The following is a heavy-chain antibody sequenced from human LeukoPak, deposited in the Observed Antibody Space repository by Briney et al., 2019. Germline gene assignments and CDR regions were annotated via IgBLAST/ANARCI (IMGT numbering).Heavy chain of an antibody. D-gene: IGHD3-16*01. Sequence: GGSLRLSCAASGFTFSSYAMSWVRQAPGKGLEWVSAISGSGGSTYYADSVRGRFTISRDNSKNTLYLQMSSLRAEDTAVYYCAKDLAVLTVAFDYWGQGTLVTVSS. J-gene: IGHJ4*02. V-gene: IGHV3-23*01. CDR3: AKDLAVLTVAFDY. CDR2: ISGSGGST. CDR1: GFTFSSYA.